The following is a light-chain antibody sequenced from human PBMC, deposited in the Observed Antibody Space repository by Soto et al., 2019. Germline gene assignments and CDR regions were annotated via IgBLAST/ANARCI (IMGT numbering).Light chain of an antibody. CDR3: SSYTSSSTVV. CDR1: SSDVGGYNY. V-gene: IGLV2-14*01. Sequence: QSALTQPASVSGSPGQSITISCTGTSSDVGGYNYVSWYQQHPGKAPKLMFYEVSNPPSGVSNRFSGSKSGNTASLTISGLQAEDEADYYCSSYTSSSTVVFGGGTKLTVL. CDR2: EVS. J-gene: IGLJ2*01.